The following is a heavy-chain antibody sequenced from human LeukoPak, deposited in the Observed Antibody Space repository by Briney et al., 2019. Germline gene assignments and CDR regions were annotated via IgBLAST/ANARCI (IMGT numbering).Heavy chain of an antibody. J-gene: IGHJ4*02. V-gene: IGHV1-2*02. CDR3: ARGGIAAAGEGVDY. CDR2: INPNSGGT. Sequence: ASVKVSCKASGYTFTGYCMHWVRQAPGQGLEWMGWINPNSGGTNYAQKFQGRVTMTRDTSISTAYMELSRLRSDDTAVYYCARGGIAAAGEGVDYWGQGTLVTVSS. D-gene: IGHD6-13*01. CDR1: GYTFTGYC.